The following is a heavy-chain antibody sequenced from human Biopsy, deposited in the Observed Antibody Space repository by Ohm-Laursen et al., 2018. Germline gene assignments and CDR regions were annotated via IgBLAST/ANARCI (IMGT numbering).Heavy chain of an antibody. J-gene: IGHJ1*01. CDR2: NIPILGTG. Sequence: ASVKVSCKAPGGTFSNYGVNWVRQAPGQGLEWLGGNIPILGTGNYAQKFQDRVAVAADTSTSTATMELRSLRSDDTAVYYCATKLTGYFHHWGQGTLVIVSS. D-gene: IGHD3-9*01. V-gene: IGHV1-69*06. CDR1: GGTFSNYG. CDR3: ATKLTGYFHH.